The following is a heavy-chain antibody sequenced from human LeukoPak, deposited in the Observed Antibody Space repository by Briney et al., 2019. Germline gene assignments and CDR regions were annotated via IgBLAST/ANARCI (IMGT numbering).Heavy chain of an antibody. Sequence: SETLSLTCAVYGGSFSGYYWSWIRQPPGKGLEWIGEINHSGSTNYNPSLKSRVTISVDTSKNQFSLKLSSVTAADTAVYYYARGRGFYYYDSSGYPPFVYWGQGTLVTVSS. CDR2: INHSGST. CDR3: ARGRGFYYYDSSGYPPFVY. CDR1: GGSFSGYY. V-gene: IGHV4-34*01. D-gene: IGHD3-22*01. J-gene: IGHJ4*02.